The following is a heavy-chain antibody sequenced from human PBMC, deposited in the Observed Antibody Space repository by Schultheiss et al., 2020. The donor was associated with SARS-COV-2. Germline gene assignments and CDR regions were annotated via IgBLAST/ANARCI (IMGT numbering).Heavy chain of an antibody. CDR1: GFTFSSYG. CDR3: AKDATQAVAGTSEYFQH. CDR2: ISWNSGSI. Sequence: GGSLRLSCAASGFTFSSYGMHWVRQAPGKGLEWVSGISWNSGSIGYADSVKGRFTISRDNTKNSLYLQMNSLRAEDTAVYYCAKDATQAVAGTSEYFQHWGQGTLVTVSS. D-gene: IGHD6-19*01. V-gene: IGHV3-9*01. J-gene: IGHJ1*01.